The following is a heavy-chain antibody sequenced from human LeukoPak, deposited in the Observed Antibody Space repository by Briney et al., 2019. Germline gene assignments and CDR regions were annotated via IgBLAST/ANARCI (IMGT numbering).Heavy chain of an antibody. D-gene: IGHD3-3*01. CDR2: IIPIFGTA. J-gene: IGHJ3*02. V-gene: IGHV1-69*01. CDR3: ARADYDFWSGYYSYAFDI. CDR1: GGTFSSYA. Sequence: SVKVSCNASGGTFSSYAISWVRQAPGQGLEWMGGIIPIFGTANYAQKFQGRVTITADESTSTAYMELSSLRSEDTAVYYCARADYDFWSGYYSYAFDIWGQGTMVTVSS.